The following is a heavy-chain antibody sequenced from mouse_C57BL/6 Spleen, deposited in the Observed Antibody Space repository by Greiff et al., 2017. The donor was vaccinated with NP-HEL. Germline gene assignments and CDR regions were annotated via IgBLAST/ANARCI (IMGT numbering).Heavy chain of an antibody. Sequence: EVQGVESGGGLVQPGGSLKLSCAASGFTFSDYYMYWVRQTPEKRLEWVAYISNGGGSTYYPDTVKGRFTISRDNAKNTLYLQMSRLKSEDTAMYYCARHGTGLDYWGQGTTLTVSS. CDR1: GFTFSDYY. CDR3: ARHGTGLDY. D-gene: IGHD4-1*01. V-gene: IGHV5-12*01. CDR2: ISNGGGST. J-gene: IGHJ2*01.